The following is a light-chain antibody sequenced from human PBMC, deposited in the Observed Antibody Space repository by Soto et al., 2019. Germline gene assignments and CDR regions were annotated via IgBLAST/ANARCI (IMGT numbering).Light chain of an antibody. CDR1: QSINSW. CDR3: QQLFDSPIT. Sequence: DIQMTQSPSTLSASVGDRVTITCRASQSINSWLACYQQKPGKAPKLLIYDASSLESGVPSRFSGSGSGTEFTLTISSLQPDDFTTYYCQQLFDSPITFGQGTRLEIK. CDR2: DAS. V-gene: IGKV1-5*01. J-gene: IGKJ5*01.